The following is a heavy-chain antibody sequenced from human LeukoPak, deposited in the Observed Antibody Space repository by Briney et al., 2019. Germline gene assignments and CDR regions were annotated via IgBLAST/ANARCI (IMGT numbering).Heavy chain of an antibody. Sequence: SEALSLTCTVSGGSISSYYWSWIRQPPGKGLEWNGYIYYSGSTNYNPSLKSRVTISVDTSKNQFSLKLSSVTAADTAVYYCAREIPGNWFHPWGQGTLVTVSS. J-gene: IGHJ5*02. D-gene: IGHD2-21*01. CDR1: GGSISSYY. V-gene: IGHV4-59*01. CDR3: AREIPGNWFHP. CDR2: IYYSGST.